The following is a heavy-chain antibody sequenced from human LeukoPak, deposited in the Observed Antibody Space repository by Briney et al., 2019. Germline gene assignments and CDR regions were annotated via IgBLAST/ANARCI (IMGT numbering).Heavy chain of an antibody. CDR3: VKAAVAVDY. J-gene: IGHJ4*02. V-gene: IGHV4-34*01. Sequence: SETLSLTCAVYGGSFSGYYWSWIRQPPGKGLEWIGEINHSGSTNYNPSLKSRVTISLDKSKNLFSLRLTSVTAADTAVYYCVKAAVAVDYWGQGTLVTVSS. CDR1: GGSFSGYY. D-gene: IGHD6-19*01. CDR2: INHSGST.